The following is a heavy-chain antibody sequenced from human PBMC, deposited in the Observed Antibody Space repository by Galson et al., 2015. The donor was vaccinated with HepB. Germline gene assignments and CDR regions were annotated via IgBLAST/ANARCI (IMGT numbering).Heavy chain of an antibody. Sequence: PALVKPTQTLTLTCTFSGFSLSTRRVGVGWIRQPPGKALEWLALIYWDDDKRYSPSLKSRLTISKDTSKNQVVLTMTNMDPVDTATYYCAHTPNSVVLDYWGQGTLVTVSS. V-gene: IGHV2-5*02. CDR1: GFSLSTRRVG. CDR2: IYWDDDK. D-gene: IGHD3-10*01. J-gene: IGHJ4*02. CDR3: AHTPNSVVLDY.